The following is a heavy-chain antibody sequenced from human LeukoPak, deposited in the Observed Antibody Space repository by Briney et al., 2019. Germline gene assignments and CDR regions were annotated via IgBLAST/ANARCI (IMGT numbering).Heavy chain of an antibody. CDR1: GFTVSSNS. CDR2: IYSDNT. V-gene: IGHV3-53*01. CDR3: ARGGYSNYGDYFDY. D-gene: IGHD4-11*01. Sequence: PGGSLRLSCTVSGFTVSSNSMSWVRQAPGKGLEWVSFIYSDNTHYSDSVKGRFTISRDNSKNTLYLQMNSLRAEDTAVYYSARGGYSNYGDYFDYWGQGTLVTVSS. J-gene: IGHJ4*02.